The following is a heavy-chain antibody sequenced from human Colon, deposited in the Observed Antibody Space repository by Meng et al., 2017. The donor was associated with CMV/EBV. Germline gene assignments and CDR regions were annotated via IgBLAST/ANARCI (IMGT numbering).Heavy chain of an antibody. CDR3: AKDLTSGYGAHWDY. J-gene: IGHJ4*02. CDR2: INPLNGGT. Sequence: SVKVSCKASGYTLAGHYMHWVRQAPGQGLEWMGWINPLNGGTRFAQKFQGRVTMTSDTSGNTVYMELSRLASDDTAVYYCAKDLTSGYGAHWDYWGQGTLVTVSS. V-gene: IGHV1-2*02. CDR1: GYTLAGHY. D-gene: IGHD3-3*01.